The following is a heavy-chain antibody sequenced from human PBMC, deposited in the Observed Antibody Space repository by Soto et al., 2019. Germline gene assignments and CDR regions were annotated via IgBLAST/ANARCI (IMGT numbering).Heavy chain of an antibody. V-gene: IGHV3-53*01. Sequence: EVQLVESGGGLIQPGGSLRLSCAASGFTVSSNYMSWVRQAPGKGLEWVSVIYSGGSTYYADSVKGRFTISRDNSKKTMYLKITSLGAEDTAVYYCGRGEKLGSIFANWGRGPLVTVST. CDR3: GRGEKLGSIFAN. D-gene: IGHD3-16*01. CDR2: IYSGGST. J-gene: IGHJ4*02. CDR1: GFTVSSNY.